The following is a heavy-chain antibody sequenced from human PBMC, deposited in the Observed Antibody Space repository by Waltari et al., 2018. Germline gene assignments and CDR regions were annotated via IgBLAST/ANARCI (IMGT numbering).Heavy chain of an antibody. CDR2: FYVGGSDT. CDR1: GFTLSSHA. J-gene: IGHJ4*01. D-gene: IGHD2-21*01. V-gene: IGHV3-23*03. CDR3: AKDRGHCGGDCFHFDY. Sequence: EVHLLESGGGLIQPGGSLRLPCAASGFTLSSHALSWVRQVPGKGLECVSVFYVGGSDTYYADSVKGRFTISRDNSKNTLYLQMNSLRAEDTAVYYCAKDRGHCGGDCFHFDYWGHGTLVTVSS.